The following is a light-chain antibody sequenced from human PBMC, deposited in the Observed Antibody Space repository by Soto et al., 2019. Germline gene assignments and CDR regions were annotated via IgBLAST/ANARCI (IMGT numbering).Light chain of an antibody. V-gene: IGKV3-15*01. CDR1: QSISSY. Sequence: EIVLTQSPATLSLPPGERATLSCRASQSISSYLAWYQQKPGQAPRLLISGASTRATGIPARFSGSGSGTEFTLTISSLQSEDFAVYYCQQYNNWPITFGQGTRLEIK. CDR2: GAS. J-gene: IGKJ5*01. CDR3: QQYNNWPIT.